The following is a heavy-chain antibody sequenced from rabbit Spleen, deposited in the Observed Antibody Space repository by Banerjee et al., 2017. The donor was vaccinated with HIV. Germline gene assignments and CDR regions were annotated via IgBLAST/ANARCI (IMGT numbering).Heavy chain of an antibody. CDR2: IYSGSGST. CDR1: GVSLNDKDV. D-gene: IGHD2-1*01. Sequence: QSLEESGGDLVKPGASLTLTCKASGVSLNDKDVMCWVRQAPGKGLEWIACIYSGSGSTDYASWAKGRFTISKTSSTTVTLQMTSLTAADTATYFCAREDYSYDDYGDYDLWGPGTLVTVS. J-gene: IGHJ4*01. CDR3: AREDYSYDDYGDYDL. V-gene: IGHV1S40*01.